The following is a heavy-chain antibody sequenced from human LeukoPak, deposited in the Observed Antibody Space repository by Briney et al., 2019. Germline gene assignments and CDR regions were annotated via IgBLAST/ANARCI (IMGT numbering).Heavy chain of an antibody. D-gene: IGHD3-22*01. CDR3: ARGGYYYDSSGFDY. J-gene: IGHJ4*02. CDR1: GGSISSYY. Sequence: SETVSLTCTVSGGSISSYYWSWIRQPPGKGLEWIGYIYYSGSTNYNPSLKSRVTISVDTSKNQFSLKLSSVTAADTAVYYCARGGYYYDSSGFDYWGQGTLVTVSS. V-gene: IGHV4-59*01. CDR2: IYYSGST.